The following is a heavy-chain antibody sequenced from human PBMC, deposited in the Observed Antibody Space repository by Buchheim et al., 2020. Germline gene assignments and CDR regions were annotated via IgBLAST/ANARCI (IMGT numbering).Heavy chain of an antibody. J-gene: IGHJ4*02. CDR1: GGSISSSSYY. CDR2: IYYSGST. CDR3: AREGDRQQLVRAYYFDY. V-gene: IGHV4-39*07. Sequence: QLQLQESGPGLVKPSETLSLTCTVSGGSISSSSYYWGWIRQPPGKGLEWIGSIYYSGSTYYNPSLKSRVTISVDTSKNQFSLKLSSVTAADTAVYYCAREGDRQQLVRAYYFDYWGQGTL. D-gene: IGHD6-13*01.